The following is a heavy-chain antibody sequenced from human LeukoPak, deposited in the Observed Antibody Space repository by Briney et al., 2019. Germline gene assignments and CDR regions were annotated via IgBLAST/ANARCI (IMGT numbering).Heavy chain of an antibody. Sequence: SETLPLTCTVSGGSISSYYWSWIRQPPGKGLEWIGYIYYSGSTNYNPSLKSRVTISVDTSKNQFSPKLSSVTAADTAVYYCARVGYSSSWSQTDYWGQGTLVTVSS. D-gene: IGHD6-13*01. V-gene: IGHV4-59*01. CDR1: GGSISSYY. J-gene: IGHJ4*02. CDR3: ARVGYSSSWSQTDY. CDR2: IYYSGST.